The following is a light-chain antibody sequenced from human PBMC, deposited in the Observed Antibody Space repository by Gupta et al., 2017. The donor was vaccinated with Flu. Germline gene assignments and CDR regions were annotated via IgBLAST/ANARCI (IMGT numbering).Light chain of an antibody. V-gene: IGLV1-40*01. CDR3: QSYDSSLSGVV. CDR2: GNS. J-gene: IGLJ2*01. Sequence: QSVLTQPPSVSGPPGQRVTIPCTGRSSNIGAGYDVHWYQQLPGTAPKLLIYGNSNRPSGVPDRFSGSKSGTSASLAITGLQAEDEADYYCQSYDSSLSGVVFGGGTKLTVL. CDR1: SSNIGAGYD.